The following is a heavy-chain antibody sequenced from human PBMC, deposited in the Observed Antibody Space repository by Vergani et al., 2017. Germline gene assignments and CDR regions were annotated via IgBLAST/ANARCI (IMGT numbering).Heavy chain of an antibody. D-gene: IGHD1-1*01. CDR1: GYSFTNYW. CDR2: IYPADSDT. CDR3: ARHISSTTGTTVAVGWFDP. J-gene: IGHJ5*02. Sequence: EVQLVQSGAEVKKPGESLKISCKGSGYSFTNYWIGWVRQMPGIGLEWMGIIYPADSDTRYSPSFQGQVPISADKSLSTAYLQWSSLKASDTAMYYCARHISSTTGTTVAVGWFDPWGQGTLVTVSS. V-gene: IGHV5-51*01.